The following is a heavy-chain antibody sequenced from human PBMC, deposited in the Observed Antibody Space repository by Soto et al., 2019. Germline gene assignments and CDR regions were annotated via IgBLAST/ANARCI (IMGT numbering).Heavy chain of an antibody. CDR3: AKDRVLGYYDILTGGGYFDY. D-gene: IGHD3-9*01. CDR1: GFTFDDYA. Sequence: EVQLVESGGGLVQPGRSLRLSCAASGFTFDDYAMHWVRQAPGKGLEWVSGISWNSGSIGYADSVKGRFTISRDNAKNSLYLQMNSLRAEDTALYYCAKDRVLGYYDILTGGGYFDYWGQGTLVTVSS. J-gene: IGHJ4*02. CDR2: ISWNSGSI. V-gene: IGHV3-9*01.